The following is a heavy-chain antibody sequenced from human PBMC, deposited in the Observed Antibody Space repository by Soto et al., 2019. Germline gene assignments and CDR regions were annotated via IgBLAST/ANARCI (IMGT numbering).Heavy chain of an antibody. J-gene: IGHJ4*02. CDR1: GYTFATYG. V-gene: IGHV1-18*01. D-gene: IGHD3-10*01. Sequence: QVQLVQSGAEVKKPGASVKVSCKASGYTFATYGISWVRQAPGQGLEWMGWISAYNGITNYAQNLQGRVTMTTDTATSTAYAELRSLRSDATAVYYCARGVPLWCGESPYYFDYWGPGTLVTVSS. CDR3: ARGVPLWCGESPYYFDY. CDR2: ISAYNGIT.